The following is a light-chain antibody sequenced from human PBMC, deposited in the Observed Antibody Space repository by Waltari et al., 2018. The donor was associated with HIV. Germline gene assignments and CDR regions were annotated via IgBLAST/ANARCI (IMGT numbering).Light chain of an antibody. CDR1: QSVGPF. Sequence: DIRLTQSPSTLSASAGDRVAITCRAGQSVGPFLAWYQQQPGKPPKLLIFQASTLEGGVPSRFSGSVSGSDFTLTINGLQSDDFATYYCHQYASFSGTFGQGTKVELK. J-gene: IGKJ1*01. V-gene: IGKV1-5*03. CDR2: QAS. CDR3: HQYASFSGT.